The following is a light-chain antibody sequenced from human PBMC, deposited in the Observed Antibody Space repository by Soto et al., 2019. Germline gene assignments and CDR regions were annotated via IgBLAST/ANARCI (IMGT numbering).Light chain of an antibody. J-gene: IGKJ1*01. Sequence: IRLTPSPSFLSASVGDRVTIPCRASQGISSYLAWYQQKPGKAPKLLIYAASTLQSGVPSRFSGSESGTEFTLTISSLQPEDFATYYCQQLNSYPPTFGQGTKVDI. CDR2: AAS. CDR3: QQLNSYPPT. CDR1: QGISSY. V-gene: IGKV1-9*01.